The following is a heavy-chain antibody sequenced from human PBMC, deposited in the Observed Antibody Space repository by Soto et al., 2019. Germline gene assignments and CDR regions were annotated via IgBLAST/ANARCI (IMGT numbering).Heavy chain of an antibody. J-gene: IGHJ4*01. CDR1: GFTFSSYA. Sequence: QVQLVESGGGVVQPGRSLRLSCAASGFTFSSYAMHWVRQAPGKGLEWVAVISYDGSNKYYADSVKGRFTISRDNSKNTLYLQMNSLRAEDTAVYYCARDKRDLRFWEWSYYFDFWGHGTLVTVSS. V-gene: IGHV3-30-3*01. D-gene: IGHD3-3*01. CDR2: ISYDGSNK. CDR3: ARDKRDLRFWEWSYYFDF.